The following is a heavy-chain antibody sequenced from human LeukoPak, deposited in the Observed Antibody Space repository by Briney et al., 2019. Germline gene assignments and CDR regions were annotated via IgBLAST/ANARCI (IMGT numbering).Heavy chain of an antibody. Sequence: PGGSLRLSCAASGFSFSNYGMHWVRQAPGKGLEWVAIIWDDGSNKYYADSVKGRFTISRDTSKNTLYLQMNSLRAEDTAVYYCAKDARYCSSTTCYSPFDPWGQGTLVTVSS. J-gene: IGHJ5*02. D-gene: IGHD2-2*01. V-gene: IGHV3-30*02. CDR1: GFSFSNYG. CDR2: IWDDGSNK. CDR3: AKDARYCSSTTCYSPFDP.